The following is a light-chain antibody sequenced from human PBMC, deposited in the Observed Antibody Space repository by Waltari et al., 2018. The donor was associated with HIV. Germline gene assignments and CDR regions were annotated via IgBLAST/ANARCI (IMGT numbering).Light chain of an antibody. Sequence: YVLPQPPSVSVAPGQTARITCGGNTIRTKSVHWSQQKPGQAPVLVVYDDVDRPSGIPERFSGSNSGNTATLTISRVDAGDEADYYCQVWDSGSEPPVVFGGGTKLTVL. V-gene: IGLV3-21*02. CDR3: QVWDSGSEPPVV. CDR1: TIRTKS. CDR2: DDV. J-gene: IGLJ2*01.